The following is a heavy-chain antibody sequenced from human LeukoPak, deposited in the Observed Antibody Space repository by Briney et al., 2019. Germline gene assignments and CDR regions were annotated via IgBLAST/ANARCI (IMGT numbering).Heavy chain of an antibody. CDR2: ISGSGGST. D-gene: IGHD1-1*01. V-gene: IGHV3-23*01. CDR1: GFTFSSYA. J-gene: IGHJ4*02. CDR3: AKDDDLERRDGPFDY. Sequence: GGSLRLSCVASGFTFSSYAMSWVRQAPGKGLEWVSAISGSGGSTYYADSVKGRFTISRDNSKNTLYLQMNSLRAEDTAVYYCAKDDDLERRDGPFDYWGQGTLVTVSS.